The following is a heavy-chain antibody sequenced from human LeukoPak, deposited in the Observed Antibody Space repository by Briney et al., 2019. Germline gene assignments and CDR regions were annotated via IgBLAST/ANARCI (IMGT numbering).Heavy chain of an antibody. CDR3: ARSPWFGELFPSNFDY. CDR2: ISSGSSTI. CDR1: GFTFSSYS. Sequence: GGSLRLSCAASGFTFSSYSMNWVRQAPGKGLEWVSYISSGSSTIYYADSVKGRFTISRDNAKNSLYLQMNSLRAEDTAVYYCARSPWFGELFPSNFDYWGQGTLVTVSS. D-gene: IGHD3-10*01. J-gene: IGHJ4*02. V-gene: IGHV3-48*01.